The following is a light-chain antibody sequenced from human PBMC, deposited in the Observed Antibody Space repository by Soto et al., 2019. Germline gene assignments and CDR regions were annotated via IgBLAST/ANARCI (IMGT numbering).Light chain of an antibody. V-gene: IGLV3-1*01. Sequence: SYELTQSPSVSGSPGQTASITCSGDKLGDKYAFWYQQKPGQSPVLVIYEDRKRPSGIPERFSGSNSGNTATLTISGAQAMDEADYYCQAWDSSTVVFGGGTQLTVL. J-gene: IGLJ2*01. CDR1: KLGDKY. CDR2: EDR. CDR3: QAWDSSTVV.